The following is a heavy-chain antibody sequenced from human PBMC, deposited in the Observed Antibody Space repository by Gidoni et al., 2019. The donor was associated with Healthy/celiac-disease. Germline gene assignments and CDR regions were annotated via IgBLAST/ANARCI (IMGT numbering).Heavy chain of an antibody. J-gene: IGHJ4*02. CDR3: ARSTARDYYFDY. CDR1: GFPFSSYW. V-gene: IGHV3-7*05. CDR2: IKQDGSEK. D-gene: IGHD2-2*01. Sequence: EVQLVESGGGLVQPGGSLRLSCAASGFPFSSYWMSWVRQAPGKGLEWVANIKQDGSEKYYVDSVKGRFTISRDNAKNSLYLQMNSLRAEDTAVYYCARSTARDYYFDYWGQGTLVTVSS.